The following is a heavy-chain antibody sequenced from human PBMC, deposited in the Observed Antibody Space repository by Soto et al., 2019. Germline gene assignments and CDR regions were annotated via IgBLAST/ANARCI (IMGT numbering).Heavy chain of an antibody. CDR2: ISTSGATT. CDR3: AKDPMVRDCSGGTCYFDY. CDR1: GFTFSSFA. J-gene: IGHJ4*02. V-gene: IGHV3-23*01. Sequence: GGSLRLSCAASGFTFSSFAMSWVRQAPGKGLEWVSAISTSGATTYYADSVKGRFTISRDNSKNTLYLRMNTLTADDTAVYYCAKDPMVRDCSGGTCYFDYWGQGTLVTSPQ. D-gene: IGHD2-15*01.